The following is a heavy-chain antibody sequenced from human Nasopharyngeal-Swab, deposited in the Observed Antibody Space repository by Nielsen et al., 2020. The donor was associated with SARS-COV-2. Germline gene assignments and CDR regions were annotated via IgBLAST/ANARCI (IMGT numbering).Heavy chain of an antibody. Sequence: SETLSLTCTVSGGSISSSSYYWGWIRQPPGKGLEWIGSIYYSGSTYYSPSLKSRVTISVDTSKNQFSLKLSSVTAADTAVYYCARHQEFTIFGVVIRGAFDIWGQGAMVTVSS. CDR3: ARHQEFTIFGVVIRGAFDI. J-gene: IGHJ3*02. CDR2: IYYSGST. CDR1: GGSISSSSYY. D-gene: IGHD3-3*01. V-gene: IGHV4-39*01.